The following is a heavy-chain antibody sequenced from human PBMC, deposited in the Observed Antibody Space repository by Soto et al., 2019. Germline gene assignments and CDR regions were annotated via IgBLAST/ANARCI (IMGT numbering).Heavy chain of an antibody. V-gene: IGHV3-30-3*01. CDR3: ARIVAGTDYYYGMDV. J-gene: IGHJ6*02. CDR2: ISYDGSNK. D-gene: IGHD6-19*01. Sequence: QVQLVESGGGVVQPGRSLRLSCAASGFTFSSYAMHWVRQAPGKGLEWVAVISYDGSNKYYADSVKGRFTISRDNSKNTLYLQMNRLRAEDTAVYYCARIVAGTDYYYGMDVWGQGTTVTVSS. CDR1: GFTFSSYA.